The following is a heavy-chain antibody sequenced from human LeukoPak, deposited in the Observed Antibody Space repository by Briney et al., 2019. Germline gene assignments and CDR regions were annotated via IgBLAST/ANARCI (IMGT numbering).Heavy chain of an antibody. J-gene: IGHJ6*03. Sequence: GGSLRLSCAASGLSFNSYWMTWVRQAPGKGLEWVANIKQDGSGEYYVDSVKGRFTISRDSAKNSLYLQMNSLRAEDTAVYYCARVRFGESYAPKSYYYYYMDVWGKGTTVTISS. V-gene: IGHV3-7*01. D-gene: IGHD3-10*01. CDR2: IKQDGSGE. CDR1: GLSFNSYW. CDR3: ARVRFGESYAPKSYYYYYMDV.